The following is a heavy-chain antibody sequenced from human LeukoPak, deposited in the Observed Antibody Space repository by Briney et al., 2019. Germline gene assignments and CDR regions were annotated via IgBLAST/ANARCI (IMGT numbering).Heavy chain of an antibody. CDR3: ARDNDFWSGYFPPFGY. J-gene: IGHJ4*02. V-gene: IGHV3-21*01. Sequence: GGSLRLSRAASGFTFSSYSMNWVRQAPGKGLEWVSSISSSSSYIYYADSVKGRFTISRDNAKNSLYLQMNSLRAEDTAVHYCARDNDFWSGYFPPFGYWGQGTLVTVSS. CDR2: ISSSSSYI. CDR1: GFTFSSYS. D-gene: IGHD3-3*01.